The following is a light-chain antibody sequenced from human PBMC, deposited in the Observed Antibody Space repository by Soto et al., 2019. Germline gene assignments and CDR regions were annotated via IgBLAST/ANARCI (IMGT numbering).Light chain of an antibody. Sequence: DIQMTQSPSTLSASVGDRVSITCRASQSVSTWLAWYQQKPWKAPQLLIFKASTLESGVPSRFSGSGSGTEFTLTITSLQPDDCATYYCQQYNVHSPWTFGQGTKVEIK. J-gene: IGKJ1*01. V-gene: IGKV1-5*03. CDR2: KAS. CDR3: QQYNVHSPWT. CDR1: QSVSTW.